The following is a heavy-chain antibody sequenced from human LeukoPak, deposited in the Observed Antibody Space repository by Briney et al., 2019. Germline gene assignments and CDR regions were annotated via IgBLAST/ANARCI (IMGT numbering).Heavy chain of an antibody. D-gene: IGHD3-10*01. Sequence: GGSLRLSCAASGFTFDDYGMHWVRQSPGKGLEWVSGISSNSGNTAYADSMKGRFTISRDNAMNSLYLQMNSLRAEDTALYYCAKDRGDGSIDNWGQGTLVTVSS. CDR3: AKDRGDGSIDN. CDR1: GFTFDDYG. V-gene: IGHV3-9*01. J-gene: IGHJ4*02. CDR2: ISSNSGNT.